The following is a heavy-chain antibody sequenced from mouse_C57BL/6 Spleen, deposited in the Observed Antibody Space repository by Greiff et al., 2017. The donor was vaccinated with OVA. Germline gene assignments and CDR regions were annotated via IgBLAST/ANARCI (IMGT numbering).Heavy chain of an antibody. CDR2: ISDGGSYT. CDR3: ARDRDDYGGFAY. J-gene: IGHJ3*01. V-gene: IGHV5-4*01. CDR1: GFTFSSYA. D-gene: IGHD2-4*01. Sequence: EVKLMESGGGLVKPGGSLKLSCAASGFTFSSYAMSWVRQTPEKRLEWVATISDGGSYTYYPDNVKGRFTISRDNAKNNLYLQMSHLKSEDTAMYYCARDRDDYGGFAYWGQGTLVTVSA.